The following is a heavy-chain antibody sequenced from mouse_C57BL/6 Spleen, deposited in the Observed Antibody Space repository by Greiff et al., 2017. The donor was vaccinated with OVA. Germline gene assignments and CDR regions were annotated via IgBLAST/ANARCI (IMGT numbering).Heavy chain of an antibody. D-gene: IGHD1-1*01. Sequence: EVKLMESGGGLVKPGGSLKLSCAASGFTFSDYGMHWVRQAPEKGLEWVAYISSGSSTIYYADTVKGRFTISRDNAKNTLFLQMTSLRSEDTAMYYCARGYGTYAMDYWGQGTSVTVSS. CDR2: ISSGSSTI. CDR1: GFTFSDYG. CDR3: ARGYGTYAMDY. J-gene: IGHJ4*01. V-gene: IGHV5-17*01.